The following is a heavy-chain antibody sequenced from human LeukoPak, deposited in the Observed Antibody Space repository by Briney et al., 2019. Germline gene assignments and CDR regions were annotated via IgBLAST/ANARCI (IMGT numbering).Heavy chain of an antibody. CDR1: GFTFSDSA. CDR2: MDKETNLYAT. V-gene: IGHV3-73*01. D-gene: IGHD1-26*01. CDR3: TRDSGTYNWLDP. Sequence: GGSLKLSCVASGFTFSDSAIHWVRQSSGKGLEWIGHMDKETNLYATALAASVKGRFTVSRGDSKNTAYLHMNSLKTEDTALYYCTRDSGTYNWLDPWGQGTLVTVSS. J-gene: IGHJ5*02.